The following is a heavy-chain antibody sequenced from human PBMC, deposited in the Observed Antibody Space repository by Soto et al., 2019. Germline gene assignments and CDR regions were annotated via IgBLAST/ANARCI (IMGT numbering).Heavy chain of an antibody. CDR1: GFTFSSYS. D-gene: IGHD2-15*01. CDR3: ARILDCSGGNCRDAFDI. J-gene: IGHJ3*02. Sequence: EVQLVESGGGLVKPGGSLRLSCAASGFTFSSYSISWVRQAPGKGLEWVSSVSSSSSYIHYADSVKGRFTISRDNAKNSLYLQMNSLRAEDTAVYYCARILDCSGGNCRDAFDIWGQGTMVTVSS. V-gene: IGHV3-21*01. CDR2: VSSSSSYI.